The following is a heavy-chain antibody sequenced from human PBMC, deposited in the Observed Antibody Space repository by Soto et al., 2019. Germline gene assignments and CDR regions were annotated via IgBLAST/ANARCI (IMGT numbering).Heavy chain of an antibody. CDR1: GGSISNNY. D-gene: IGHD2-2*01. CDR3: ARGKGTSFFDY. CDR2: IYDIGST. V-gene: IGHV4-59*08. J-gene: IGHJ4*02. Sequence: SETLSLTCTVSGGSISNNYWSWIRQPPGKGLEWIGNIYDIGSTNYNPSLKSRITISIDSSKNQFSLNLRSMAAADTAVYYCARGKGTSFFDYWSQGTLVTVSS.